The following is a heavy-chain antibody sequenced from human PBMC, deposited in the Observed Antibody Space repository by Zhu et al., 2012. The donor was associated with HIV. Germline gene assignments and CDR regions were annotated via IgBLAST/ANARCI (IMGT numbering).Heavy chain of an antibody. CDR1: NDSISIDYFY. V-gene: IGHV4-39*01. CDR3: ARRTAAAFDF. J-gene: IGHJ4*02. Sequence: QLQLQESGPGLVKPSETLSLTCTVSNDSISIDYFYWSWIRQPPGKGLEWIGSVYYSGITYYNSPLQSRVSVSVDTSKNQFFLKLTSVTAADTALYWCARRTAAAFDFXGQGNPGHRLF. D-gene: IGHD6-13*01. CDR2: VYYSGIT.